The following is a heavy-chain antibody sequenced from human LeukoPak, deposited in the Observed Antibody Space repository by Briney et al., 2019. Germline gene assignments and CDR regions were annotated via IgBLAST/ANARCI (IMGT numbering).Heavy chain of an antibody. Sequence: SETLSLTCTVSGGSISSSSYYWGWIRQPRGKGLEWIGSIYYSGSTYYNPSLKSRVTISVDTSKNQFSLKLSSVTAADTAVYYCASTVRYFDWSHYYYYYYMDVWGKGTTVTVSS. J-gene: IGHJ6*03. V-gene: IGHV4-39*01. CDR3: ASTVRYFDWSHYYYYYYMDV. CDR1: GGSISSSSYY. CDR2: IYYSGST. D-gene: IGHD3-9*01.